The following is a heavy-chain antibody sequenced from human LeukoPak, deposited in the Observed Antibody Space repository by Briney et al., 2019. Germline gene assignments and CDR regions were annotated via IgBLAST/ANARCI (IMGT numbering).Heavy chain of an antibody. V-gene: IGHV1-18*01. Sequence: ASVKVSCKASGYIFTKYGVSWVRQAPGQGLEWMAWISSYNGDTNYPQKFQGRVTLTTDTPTSTVFMELTNLNTDDTAVYYCARDPSNTSGRYLFFDYWGQGTLVTVSS. CDR2: ISSYNGDT. CDR3: ARDPSNTSGRYLFFDY. J-gene: IGHJ4*02. CDR1: GYIFTKYG. D-gene: IGHD6-19*01.